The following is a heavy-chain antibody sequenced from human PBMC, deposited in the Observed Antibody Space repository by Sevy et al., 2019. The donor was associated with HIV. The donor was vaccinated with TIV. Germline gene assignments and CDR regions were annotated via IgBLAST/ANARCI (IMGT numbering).Heavy chain of an antibody. CDR3: TRGPLGSCYYYYGMDV. D-gene: IGHD3-16*01. CDR2: IRSKAYGGTT. Sequence: GGSLRLSCTASGFTFGDYAMSWFRQAPGKGLEWVGFIRSKAYGGTTEYAASVKGRFTISRDDSKSIAYLQMNSLKTEDTAVYYGTRGPLGSCYYYYGMDVWGQGTTVTVSS. CDR1: GFTFGDYA. J-gene: IGHJ6*02. V-gene: IGHV3-49*03.